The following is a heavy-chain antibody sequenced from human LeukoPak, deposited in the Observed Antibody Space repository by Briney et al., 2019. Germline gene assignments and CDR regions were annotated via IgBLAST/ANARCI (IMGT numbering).Heavy chain of an antibody. Sequence: SETLSLTCTVSGGSISSYYWSWIRQPPGKGLEWIGYIYYSGSTNYNPSLKSRVTISVDTSKNQFSLRLTSVTAADTAVYYCARGPDSSGYHFDYWGQGTLLTVSS. CDR3: ARGPDSSGYHFDY. V-gene: IGHV4-59*01. J-gene: IGHJ4*02. CDR2: IYYSGST. D-gene: IGHD3-22*01. CDR1: GGSISSYY.